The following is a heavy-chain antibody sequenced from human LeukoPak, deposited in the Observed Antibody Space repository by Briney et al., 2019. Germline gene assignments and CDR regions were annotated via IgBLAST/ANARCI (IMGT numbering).Heavy chain of an antibody. CDR1: GFTVTSNF. Sequence: GGSLRLSCAASGFTVTSNFMTWVRQAPGKGLEWVSIIYSDGTTYYVDSVKGRFTISRDSSKNTLYLQMSSLRAEDTAVYYCARNSFLLRSISYYYYIDVWGKGTTVTVS. CDR3: ARNSFLLRSISYYYYIDV. CDR2: IYSDGTT. J-gene: IGHJ6*03. V-gene: IGHV3-66*02. D-gene: IGHD2-2*01.